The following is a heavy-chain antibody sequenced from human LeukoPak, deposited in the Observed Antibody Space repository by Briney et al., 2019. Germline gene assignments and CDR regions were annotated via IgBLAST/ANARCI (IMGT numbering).Heavy chain of an antibody. CDR3: AKGREWEPSGGFGY. V-gene: IGHV3-23*01. J-gene: IGHJ4*02. CDR2: ISGSGGST. D-gene: IGHD1-26*01. CDR1: GFTFSSYA. Sequence: PGGSLRLSCAASGFTFSSYAMSWVRQAPGKGLEWVSAISGSGGSTYYADSVKGRFTISRDNSKNTLYVQMNGLRAEDTAVYYCAKGREWEPSGGFGYWGQGTLVAVSS.